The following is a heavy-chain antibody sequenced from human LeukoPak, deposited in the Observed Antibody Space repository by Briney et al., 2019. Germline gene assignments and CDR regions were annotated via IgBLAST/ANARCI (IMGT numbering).Heavy chain of an antibody. CDR2: ITSSSSYI. V-gene: IGHV3-21*01. Sequence: GGPLRLSCAASGFTFTSYTMNWVRQAPGKGLEWVLSITSSSSYIYYADSVKGRFTISRDNAKNSLYLQMTSLRVEDTAVYYCAKTYGHFDDWGQGTLVTVSS. CDR3: AKTYGHFDD. J-gene: IGHJ4*02. CDR1: GFTFTSYT. D-gene: IGHD4-17*01.